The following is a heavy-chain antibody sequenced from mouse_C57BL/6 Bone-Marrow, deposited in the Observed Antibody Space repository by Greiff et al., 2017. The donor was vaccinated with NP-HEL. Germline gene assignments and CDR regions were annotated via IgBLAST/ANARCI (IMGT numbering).Heavy chain of an antibody. CDR3: ARRGSFAY. Sequence: VHVKQSGPELVKPGASVKISCKASGYSFTGYYMNWVKQSPEKSLEWIGEINPSTGGTTYNQKFKAKATLTVDKSSSTAYMQLKSLTSEDSAVYYCARRGSFAYWGQGTLVTVSA. CDR2: INPSTGGT. CDR1: GYSFTGYY. V-gene: IGHV1-42*01. D-gene: IGHD3-1*01. J-gene: IGHJ3*01.